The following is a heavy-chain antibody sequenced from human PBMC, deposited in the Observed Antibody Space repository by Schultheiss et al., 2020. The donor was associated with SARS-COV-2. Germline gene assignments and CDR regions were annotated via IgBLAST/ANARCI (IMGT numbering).Heavy chain of an antibody. V-gene: IGHV4-4*07. J-gene: IGHJ6*02. CDR3: ARGGDYYYYGMDV. Sequence: GSLRLSCTVSGGSISNYFWSWIRQPAGKGLEWIGRIYTSGSTNYNPSLKSRVTISVDTSKNQFSLKLSSVTAADTAVYYCARGGDYYYYGMDVWGQGTTVTVSS. CDR1: GGSISNYF. CDR2: IYTSGST.